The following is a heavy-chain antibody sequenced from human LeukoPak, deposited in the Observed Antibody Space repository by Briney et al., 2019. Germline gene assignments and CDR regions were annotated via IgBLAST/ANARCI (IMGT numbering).Heavy chain of an antibody. Sequence: SETLSLTCAVYIGSLSGYHWSWIRQPPGRGLEWIGEIDHSGNTKYNPSLKSRVTISADTSKNQFSLELRTLSAADTAVYFCARQGSISAFDFWGRGTLVTISS. D-gene: IGHD2-21*01. CDR1: IGSLSGYH. CDR3: ARQGSISAFDF. V-gene: IGHV4-34*01. CDR2: IDHSGNT. J-gene: IGHJ4*02.